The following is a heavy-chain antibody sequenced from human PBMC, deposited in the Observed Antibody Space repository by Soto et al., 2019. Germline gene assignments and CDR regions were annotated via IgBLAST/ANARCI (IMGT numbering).Heavy chain of an antibody. CDR3: DRENPVDGMDV. CDR2: IYYSGST. CDR1: GGSISSGDYY. V-gene: IGHV4-30-4*01. Sequence: SETLSLTCTVSGGSISSGDYYWSWIRQPPGKGLEWIGYIYYSGSTYYNPSLKSRVTISVDTSKNQFSLKLSSVTAADTAVYYCDRENPVDGMDVWGQGTTVTVSS. J-gene: IGHJ6*02.